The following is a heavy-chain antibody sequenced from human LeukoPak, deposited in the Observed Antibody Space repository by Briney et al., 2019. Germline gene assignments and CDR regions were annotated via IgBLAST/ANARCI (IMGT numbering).Heavy chain of an antibody. Sequence: ASVKVSCKTSVYTFTIYGISWVRQAPGQGLEWMGLISAYGNTNYAQNLQGRVTMTTDTSTSTAYMELRRLRSDDTAVYYCARGIIGYYFDYWGQGTLVTVSS. D-gene: IGHD2-15*01. CDR2: ISAYGNT. V-gene: IGHV1-18*01. CDR3: ARGIIGYYFDY. J-gene: IGHJ4*02. CDR1: VYTFTIYG.